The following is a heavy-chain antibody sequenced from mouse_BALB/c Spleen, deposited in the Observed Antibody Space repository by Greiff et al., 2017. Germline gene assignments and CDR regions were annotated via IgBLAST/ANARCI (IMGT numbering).Heavy chain of an antibody. V-gene: IGHV1-15*01. J-gene: IGHJ3*01. CDR3: TRQGMAY. CDR1: GYTFTDYE. Sequence: QVQLQQSGAELVRPGASVTLSCKASGYTFTDYEMHWVKQTPVHGLEWIGAIDPETGGTAYNQKFKGKATLTADKSSSTAYMELRSLTSEDSAVYYCTRQGMAYWGKGTLVTVSA. CDR2: IDPETGGT.